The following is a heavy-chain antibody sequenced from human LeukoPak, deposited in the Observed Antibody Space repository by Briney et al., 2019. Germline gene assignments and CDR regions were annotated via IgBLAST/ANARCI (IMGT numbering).Heavy chain of an antibody. Sequence: PGGSLRLSCSASGFIFSSYAMHWVRQAPGKGLEYVSTIDRNGRNTYYADSVRGRFTISRDNSKNTLYLQIRSLRAEDTAVYYCVKEMLTTTSAFDYWGQGSLVTVSS. J-gene: IGHJ4*02. CDR2: IDRNGRNT. D-gene: IGHD4/OR15-4a*01. CDR1: GFIFSSYA. V-gene: IGHV3-64D*09. CDR3: VKEMLTTTSAFDY.